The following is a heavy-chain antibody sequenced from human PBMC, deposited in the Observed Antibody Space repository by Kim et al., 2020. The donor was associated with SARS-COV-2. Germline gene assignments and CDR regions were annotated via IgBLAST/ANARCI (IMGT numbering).Heavy chain of an antibody. J-gene: IGHJ4*02. CDR1: GSSVRSSY. CDR3: SRSTVGAYFDY. Sequence: GGSLRLSCAVSGSSVRSSYMTWVRQAPGKGLEWVSAIHDAGSTYYADSVKGRFTISRDIPKDTLYLQMNNLRADDTAVYYCSRSTVGAYFDYWGQGSLVSVSS. CDR2: IHDAGST. V-gene: IGHV3-53*01. D-gene: IGHD1-26*01.